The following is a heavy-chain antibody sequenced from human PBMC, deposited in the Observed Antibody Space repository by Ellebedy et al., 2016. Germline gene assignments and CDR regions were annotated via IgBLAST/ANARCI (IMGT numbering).Heavy chain of an antibody. V-gene: IGHV3-30-3*01. D-gene: IGHD3-10*01. CDR3: AKDGAVRGVHDAFDI. J-gene: IGHJ3*02. Sequence: GESLKISXAASGFTFSNYGIHWVRQTPGRGLESVAVISHDGSKKYYADSVKGRFTISRDNSKNTLYLQMNSLRAEDTAVYYCAKDGAVRGVHDAFDIWGQGTMVTVSS. CDR2: ISHDGSKK. CDR1: GFTFSNYG.